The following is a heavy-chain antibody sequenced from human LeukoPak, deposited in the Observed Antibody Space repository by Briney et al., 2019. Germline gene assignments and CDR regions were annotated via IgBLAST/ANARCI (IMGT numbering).Heavy chain of an antibody. V-gene: IGHV1-69*13. CDR3: TVTSPLVGATHYYYYMDV. CDR1: GGTFSSYA. CDR2: IIPIFGTA. Sequence: ASVKVSCKASGGTFSSYAISWVRQAPGQGLEWMGGIIPIFGTANYAQKFQGRVTITADESTSTAYMELSSLRSDDTALYYCTVTSPLVGATHYYYYMDVWGTGTTVTVSS. D-gene: IGHD1-26*01. J-gene: IGHJ6*03.